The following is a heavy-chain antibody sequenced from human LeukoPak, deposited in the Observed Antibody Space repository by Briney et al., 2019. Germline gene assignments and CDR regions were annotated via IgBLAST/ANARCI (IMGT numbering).Heavy chain of an antibody. Sequence: GASVKISCKASAYTFWGNYIHWLRQAPGQGLEWMGWIDANNGDTKSAQKFQGRVTMSRDTSISTAYMDLSSLSPDDAAVYYCAQYPSSVTLYFFGYWGQGTLVTVSS. CDR2: IDANNGDT. D-gene: IGHD4-11*01. CDR1: AYTFWGNY. J-gene: IGHJ4*02. V-gene: IGHV1-2*02. CDR3: AQYPSSVTLYFFGY.